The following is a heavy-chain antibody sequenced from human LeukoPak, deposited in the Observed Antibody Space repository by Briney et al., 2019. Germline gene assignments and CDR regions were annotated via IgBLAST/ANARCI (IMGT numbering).Heavy chain of an antibody. CDR2: ISSSSSTI. V-gene: IGHV3-48*01. CDR1: GFTFSSYS. Sequence: GGFLRLSCAASGFTFSSYSMNWVRQAPGKGLEWVSYISSSSSTIYYADSVKGRFTISRDNAKNSLYLQMNSLRAEDTAVYFCARDSYSKNDYWGQGTLVTVSS. D-gene: IGHD4-11*01. J-gene: IGHJ4*02. CDR3: ARDSYSKNDY.